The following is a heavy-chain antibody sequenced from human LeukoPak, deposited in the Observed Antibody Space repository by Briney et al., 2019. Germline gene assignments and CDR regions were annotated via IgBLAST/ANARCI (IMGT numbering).Heavy chain of an antibody. V-gene: IGHV3-48*03. D-gene: IGHD6-13*01. Sequence: PGGSLRLSCAASGFTFSSYEMNWVRQAPGKGLEWVSYIRTGGITIYYADSVRGRFTISRDDAKNSLYLQMNSLRVEDTAVYYCARDGDSISWYADFDYWGQGTLVTVSS. CDR2: IRTGGITI. CDR1: GFTFSSYE. CDR3: ARDGDSISWYADFDY. J-gene: IGHJ4*02.